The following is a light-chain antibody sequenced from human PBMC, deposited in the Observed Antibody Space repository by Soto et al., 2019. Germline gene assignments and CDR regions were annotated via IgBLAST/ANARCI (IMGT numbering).Light chain of an antibody. CDR1: LDINRW. Sequence: DIQMTQSPSSVSVSVGDRVTITCRASLDINRWLAWYQVRPGKPPKLLIAGAFVLQSGVPSRFSGSGYGTDFALTIHNLQPEDFATYYCQQADRYPITFGQGTRLDI. J-gene: IGKJ5*01. V-gene: IGKV1-12*01. CDR3: QQADRYPIT. CDR2: GAF.